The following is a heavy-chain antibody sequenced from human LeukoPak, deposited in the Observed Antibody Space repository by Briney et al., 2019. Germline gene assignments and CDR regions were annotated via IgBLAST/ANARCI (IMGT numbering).Heavy chain of an antibody. CDR2: IYYSGST. CDR3: ARDPVQLGAFDI. CDR1: VGSISGGGSY. Sequence: SETLSLTCTVSVGSISGGGSYWSWSRQHPGKGLEWIGYIYYSGSTYYNPSLKSRVTISVDTSKNQFSLKLSSVTAADTAVYYCARDPVQLGAFDIWGQGTMVTV. V-gene: IGHV4-31*03. D-gene: IGHD2-2*01. J-gene: IGHJ3*02.